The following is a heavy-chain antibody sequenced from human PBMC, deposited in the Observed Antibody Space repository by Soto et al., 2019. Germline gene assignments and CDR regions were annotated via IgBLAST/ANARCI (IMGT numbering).Heavy chain of an antibody. J-gene: IGHJ5*02. CDR3: ARGLQQLVLSWFDP. D-gene: IGHD6-13*01. V-gene: IGHV1-3*01. CDR2: INAGNGNT. Sequence: ASVKVSCKASGYTFTSYAMHWVRQAPGQRLEWMGWINAGNGNTKYSQKFQGRVTITRDTSAGTAYMELSSLRSEDTAVYYCARGLQQLVLSWFDPWGQGTLVTVSS. CDR1: GYTFTSYA.